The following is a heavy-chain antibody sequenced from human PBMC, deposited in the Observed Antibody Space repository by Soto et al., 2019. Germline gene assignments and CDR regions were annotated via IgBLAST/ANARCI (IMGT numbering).Heavy chain of an antibody. V-gene: IGHV3-30*18. CDR2: ISYDGSNK. Sequence: GGSLRLSCAASGFTFSSYGMHWVRQAPGKGLEWVEVISYDGSNKYYADSVKGRFTISRDNSKNTLYLQMNSLRAEDTAVYYCAKDPSDYDSSGPWGQGTLVTVSS. D-gene: IGHD3-22*01. CDR3: AKDPSDYDSSGP. CDR1: GFTFSSYG. J-gene: IGHJ4*02.